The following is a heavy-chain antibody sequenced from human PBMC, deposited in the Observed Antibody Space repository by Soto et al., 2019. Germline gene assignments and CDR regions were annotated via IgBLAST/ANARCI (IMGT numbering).Heavy chain of an antibody. D-gene: IGHD1-26*01. V-gene: IGHV3-33*01. CDR3: ARDGGGSYSKYYFDY. Sequence: QVQLVESGGGVIQPGRSLRLSCAASGFTLSSNGKHWVRQAPGKGLEWVAGIWYDGSNKYFADSVKGRFTISRDNSKNTLYLQMDSLRAEDTAIYYCARDGGGSYSKYYFDYWGQGTLVTVTS. J-gene: IGHJ4*02. CDR2: IWYDGSNK. CDR1: GFTLSSNG.